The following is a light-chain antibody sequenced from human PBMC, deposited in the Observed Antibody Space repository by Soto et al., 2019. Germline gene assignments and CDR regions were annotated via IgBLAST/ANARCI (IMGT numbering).Light chain of an antibody. V-gene: IGKV3-15*01. CDR3: QHFNRWPPTYT. J-gene: IGKJ2*01. CDR1: QSVTGK. Sequence: EIVMTQSPATLSVSPGERATLSCRASQSVTGKLAWYQQKPGQSPRLLIYDTSTRATGVPARFSGSGSGTDFALTINSLQSEDFAVYYCQHFNRWPPTYTFGQGTKLEIK. CDR2: DTS.